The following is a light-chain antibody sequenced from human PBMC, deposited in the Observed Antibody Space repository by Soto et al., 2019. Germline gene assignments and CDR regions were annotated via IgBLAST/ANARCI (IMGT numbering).Light chain of an antibody. CDR3: QQSYSTPLT. V-gene: IGKV1-39*01. Sequence: DIPMTQSPSSLSASVGDRVTITCRASQSISSYLNWYQQKPGKAPKVLLYAASSLQSGVPSRFSGSGSGTDFTLTISSLQPEDFATYYCQQSYSTPLTFGGGTKVEIK. CDR2: AAS. J-gene: IGKJ4*01. CDR1: QSISSY.